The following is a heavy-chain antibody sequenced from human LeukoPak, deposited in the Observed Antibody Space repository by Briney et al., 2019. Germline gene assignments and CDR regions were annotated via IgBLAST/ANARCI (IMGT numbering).Heavy chain of an antibody. CDR3: AKDWGSSKYYFDY. CDR1: GFTFSSYG. Sequence: PGGSLRLSCAASGFTFSSYGMHWVRQAPGKGLEWVAFIRYDGSNKYYADSVKGRFTISRDNSKNTLYLQMNSLRAEDTAVYYCAKDWGSSKYYFDYWGQGTLVTVSS. CDR2: IRYDGSNK. V-gene: IGHV3-30*02. J-gene: IGHJ4*02. D-gene: IGHD3-16*01.